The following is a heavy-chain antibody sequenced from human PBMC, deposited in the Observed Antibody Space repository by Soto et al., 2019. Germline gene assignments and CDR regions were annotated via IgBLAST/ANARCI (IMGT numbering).Heavy chain of an antibody. D-gene: IGHD2-21*01. Sequence: SETLSLTCTVSGGSISSYYWSWIRQPPGKGLEWIGYIYYSGSTNYNPSLKSRVTISVDTSKNQFSLKLSSVTAADTAVYYCARGGDGYYAFDIWGQGTMVTVSS. CDR3: ARGGDGYYAFDI. CDR2: IYYSGST. J-gene: IGHJ3*02. CDR1: GGSISSYY. V-gene: IGHV4-59*01.